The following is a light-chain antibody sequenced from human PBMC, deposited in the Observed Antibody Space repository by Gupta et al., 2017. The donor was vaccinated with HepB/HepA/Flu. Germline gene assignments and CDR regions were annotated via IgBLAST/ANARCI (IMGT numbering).Light chain of an antibody. V-gene: IGLV3-21*03. CDR3: QVWDSSSDLGV. CDR2: EDS. CDR1: NIGSKS. J-gene: IGLJ1*01. Sequence: SYVLTQPPSVSLAPGKTARITCGGNNIGSKSVHWYQQKPGQAPVRVVYEDSDRPSGIPDRFSCSNAGNTDTPPISRVEAGDEADDYCQVWDSSSDLGVFGTGTKVTVL.